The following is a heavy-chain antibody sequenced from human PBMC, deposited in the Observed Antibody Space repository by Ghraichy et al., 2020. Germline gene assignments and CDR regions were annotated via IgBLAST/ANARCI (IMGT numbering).Heavy chain of an antibody. V-gene: IGHV4-34*01. CDR2: INHSGST. D-gene: IGHD4-17*01. CDR1: GGSFSGYY. J-gene: IGHJ2*01. CDR3: ARELGTVTTRWYFDL. Sequence: SETLSLTCAVYGGSFSGYYWSWIRQPPGKGLEWIGEINHSGSTNYNPSLKSRVTISVDTSKNQFSLKLSSVTAADTAVYYCARELGTVTTRWYFDLWGRGTLVTVSS.